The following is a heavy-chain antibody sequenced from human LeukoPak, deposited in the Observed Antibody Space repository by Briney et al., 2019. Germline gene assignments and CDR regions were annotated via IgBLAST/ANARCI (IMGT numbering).Heavy chain of an antibody. Sequence: ASVKASCKAPGYTFTGYYMHWVRQAPGQGLEWMGWINPNSGGTNYAQKFQGRVTMTRDTSISTAYMELSRLRSDDTAVYYCARDPRRDGYGGAYYFDYWGQGTLVTVSS. CDR1: GYTFTGYY. J-gene: IGHJ4*02. V-gene: IGHV1-2*02. CDR3: ARDPRRDGYGGAYYFDY. CDR2: INPNSGGT. D-gene: IGHD5-24*01.